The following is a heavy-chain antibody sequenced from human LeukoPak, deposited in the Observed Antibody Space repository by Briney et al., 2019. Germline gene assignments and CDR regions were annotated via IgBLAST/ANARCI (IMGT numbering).Heavy chain of an antibody. J-gene: IGHJ4*02. D-gene: IGHD5-18*01. CDR1: RFTFSSYG. Sequence: RAGGSLRLSCAASRFTFSSYGMHWVRRAPGKGLEWVAVIWYDGSNKYYADSVKGRYTISRDNAKNTLYLQMNSLRAEDTAVYYCARGPGIQLWSDYWGQGTLVTVSS. CDR3: ARGPGIQLWSDY. CDR2: IWYDGSNK. V-gene: IGHV3-33*01.